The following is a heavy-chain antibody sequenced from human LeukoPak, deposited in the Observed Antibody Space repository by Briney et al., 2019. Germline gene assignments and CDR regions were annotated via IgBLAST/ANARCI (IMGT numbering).Heavy chain of an antibody. CDR3: AKDRSIGTYYTFDH. J-gene: IGHJ4*02. V-gene: IGHV3-53*01. Sequence: GGSLRLSCTVSGFTVSSNSMSWVRQAPGKGLEWVSFIYSDNTHYSDSVKGRFTISRDNSKNTLYLQMNSLTAADTAVYYCAKDRSIGTYYTFDHWGQGTLVTVSS. D-gene: IGHD1-26*01. CDR2: IYSDNT. CDR1: GFTVSSNS.